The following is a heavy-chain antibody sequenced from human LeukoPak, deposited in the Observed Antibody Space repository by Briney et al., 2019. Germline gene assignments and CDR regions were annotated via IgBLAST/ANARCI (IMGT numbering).Heavy chain of an antibody. CDR2: IIPIFGTA. V-gene: IGHV1-69*13. Sequence: SVKVSCKASGGTFSSYAISWVRQAPGQGLEWMGGIIPIFGTANYAQKFQGRVTITADESTSTAYMELSSLRSEDTAVYYCARRRYCSSTSCYDDYYYGMDVWGQGTTVTVSS. D-gene: IGHD2-2*01. CDR3: ARRRYCSSTSCYDDYYYGMDV. CDR1: GGTFSSYA. J-gene: IGHJ6*02.